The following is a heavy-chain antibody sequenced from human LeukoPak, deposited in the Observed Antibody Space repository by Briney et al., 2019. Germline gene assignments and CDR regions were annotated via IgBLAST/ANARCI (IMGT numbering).Heavy chain of an antibody. Sequence: PGGSLPQTCAASGFTFSSYAMSWVRQAPGKGLEWVSAISGSGGSTYYADSVKGRFTISRDNSKNTLYLQMNSLRAEDTAVYYCAKDDPVGATLEYYFDYWGQEELVTVSS. CDR1: GFTFSSYA. J-gene: IGHJ4*02. V-gene: IGHV3-23*01. D-gene: IGHD1-26*01. CDR2: ISGSGGST. CDR3: AKDDPVGATLEYYFDY.